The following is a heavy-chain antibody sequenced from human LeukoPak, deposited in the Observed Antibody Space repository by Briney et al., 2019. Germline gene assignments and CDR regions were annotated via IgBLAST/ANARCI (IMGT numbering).Heavy chain of an antibody. CDR3: ARPIIDDYVWGSYFFDY. Sequence: SETLSLTCTVSGGSISSSSYYWGWIRQPPGKGLEWIGSIYYSGSTYYNPSLKSRVTISVDTSKNQFSLKLSSVTAADTAVYYCARPIIDDYVWGSYFFDYWGQGTLVTVSS. CDR1: GGSISSSSYY. J-gene: IGHJ4*02. D-gene: IGHD3-16*01. CDR2: IYYSGST. V-gene: IGHV4-39*01.